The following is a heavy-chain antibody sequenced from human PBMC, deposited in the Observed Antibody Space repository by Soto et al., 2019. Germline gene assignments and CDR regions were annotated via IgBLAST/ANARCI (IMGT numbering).Heavy chain of an antibody. V-gene: IGHV3-43D*03. CDR2: ISWDGGST. CDR1: GFTFDDYA. CDR3: GEDSVEKAYCYYGMDV. J-gene: IGHJ6*02. Sequence: GGSLRLSCAASGFTFDDYAMHWVRQAPGKGLEWVSLISWDGGSTYYAESVKGGFTITRDNSTNSPYLQMNSMRAEDTALFYCGEDSVEKAYCYYGMDVWGQGTMVTVSS. D-gene: IGHD1-1*01.